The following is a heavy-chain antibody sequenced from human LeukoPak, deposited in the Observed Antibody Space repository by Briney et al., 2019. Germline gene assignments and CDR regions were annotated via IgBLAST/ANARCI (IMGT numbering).Heavy chain of an antibody. CDR1: GFTFSSYA. Sequence: GGSLRLSCAASGFTFSSYAMHWVRQAPGKGLEWVSAISGSGGSTYYADSVKGRFTISRDNSKNTLYLQMNSLRAEDTAVYYCARRWALWFGELPVDWGQGTLVTVSS. J-gene: IGHJ4*02. D-gene: IGHD3-10*01. CDR2: ISGSGGST. V-gene: IGHV3-23*01. CDR3: ARRWALWFGELPVD.